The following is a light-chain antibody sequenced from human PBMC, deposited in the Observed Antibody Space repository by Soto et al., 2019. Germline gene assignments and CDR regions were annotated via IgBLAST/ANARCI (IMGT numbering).Light chain of an antibody. J-gene: IGKJ3*01. V-gene: IGKV1-27*01. CDR2: GAS. CDR3: QKYKGAPPFT. Sequence: DIQMTQSPSSLSASVGDRVTITCRASQGISSYLAWYQQKPGKVPKLLIYGASTLQSGVPSRFSGSGSGTDFTLTISSLQPEDVATYYCQKYKGAPPFTFGPGTKVDIK. CDR1: QGISSY.